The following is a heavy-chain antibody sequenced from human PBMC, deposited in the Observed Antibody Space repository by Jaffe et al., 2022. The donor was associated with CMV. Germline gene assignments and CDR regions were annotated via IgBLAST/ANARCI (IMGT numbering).Heavy chain of an antibody. J-gene: IGHJ4*02. CDR1: GFTFSNYA. V-gene: IGHV3-23*01. CDR2: LSGSGGYT. Sequence: EVQLLESGGGLVQPGGSLRLSCAASGFTFSNYAMSWVRQAPGKGLEWVSGLSGSGGYTYYADSVKGRFTISRDSSKNSVYLQMNSLRAEDTAAYFCATGGRLSGSYYYFDLWGQGTLVTVSS. CDR3: ATGGRLSGSYYYFDL. D-gene: IGHD3-10*01.